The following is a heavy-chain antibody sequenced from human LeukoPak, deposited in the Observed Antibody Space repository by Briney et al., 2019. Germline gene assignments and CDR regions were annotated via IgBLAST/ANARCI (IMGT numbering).Heavy chain of an antibody. V-gene: IGHV4-59*12. J-gene: IGHJ1*01. CDR3: ARGRNYYDSSGYYYAVQH. Sequence: PSETLSLTCTVSGGSISSYYWSWVRQPPGKGLEWIGYMCYSGSTNYNPSLKSRVTISVDTSKNQFSLKLSSVTAADTAVYYCARGRNYYDSSGYYYAVQHWGQGTLVTVSS. CDR1: GGSISSYY. CDR2: MCYSGST. D-gene: IGHD3-22*01.